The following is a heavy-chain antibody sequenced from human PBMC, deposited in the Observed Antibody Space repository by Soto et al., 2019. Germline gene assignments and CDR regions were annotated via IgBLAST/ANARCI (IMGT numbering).Heavy chain of an antibody. D-gene: IGHD3-9*01. J-gene: IGHJ3*02. V-gene: IGHV1-2*02. Sequence: SVKVSCKASGYTFTGYYMHWVRQAPGQGLEWMGWINPNSGGTNYAQKFQGRVTMTRDTSISTAYMELSRLRSDDTAVYYCARDITRYFDWLSDAFDIWGQGTMVTVSS. CDR1: GYTFTGYY. CDR2: INPNSGGT. CDR3: ARDITRYFDWLSDAFDI.